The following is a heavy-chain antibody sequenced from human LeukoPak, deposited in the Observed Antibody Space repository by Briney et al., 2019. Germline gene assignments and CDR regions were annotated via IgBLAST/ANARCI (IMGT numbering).Heavy chain of an antibody. D-gene: IGHD4-11*01. V-gene: IGHV3-23*01. J-gene: IGHJ4*02. Sequence: PGGSLRLSCAASGFTFSRHAMSWVRRAPGKGLEWVSVIVGSGVDTYYADSVKGRFTISGDNSKNTLYVQMNSLGAEDTAVYYCAKGPNDSSNYLFDYWGQGTLVTVSS. CDR2: IVGSGVDT. CDR3: AKGPNDSSNYLFDY. CDR1: GFTFSRHA.